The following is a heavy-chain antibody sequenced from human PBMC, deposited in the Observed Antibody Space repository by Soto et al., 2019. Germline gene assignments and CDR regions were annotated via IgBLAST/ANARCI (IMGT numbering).Heavy chain of an antibody. CDR1: GFSLITSGGG. D-gene: IGHD3-22*01. V-gene: IGHV2-5*01. J-gene: IGHJ4*02. Sequence: SCPTLVNPTETLTLTCTFSGFSLITSGGGVGWIRQPPGGALEWLALIYWNDDKRYSPSLKTRLTISKDTSKNQVVLTLTGMYPVDTGTYYCAHSPFYESSGYPDYWGQGXLVTVYS. CDR3: AHSPFYESSGYPDY. CDR2: IYWNDDK.